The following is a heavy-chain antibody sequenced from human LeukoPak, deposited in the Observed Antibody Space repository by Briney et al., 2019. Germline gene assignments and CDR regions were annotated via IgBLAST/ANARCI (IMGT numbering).Heavy chain of an antibody. V-gene: IGHV4-59*08. D-gene: IGHD3-22*01. CDR2: IYYSGST. CDR1: GGSISSYY. J-gene: IGHJ3*02. CDR3: ARLLDFYYDSGGDAFDI. Sequence: SETLSLTCTVSGGSISSYYWSWIRQPPGKGLEWIGYIYYSGSTNYNPSLKSRVTISVDTSKNQFSLKLSSVTAADTAVYYCARLLDFYYDSGGDAFDIWGQGTMVTVSS.